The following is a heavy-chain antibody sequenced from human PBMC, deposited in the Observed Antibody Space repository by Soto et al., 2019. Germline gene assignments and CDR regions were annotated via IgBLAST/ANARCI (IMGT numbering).Heavy chain of an antibody. CDR2: ISSSSSYT. CDR1: GFTFSDYY. J-gene: IGHJ5*02. Sequence: QVQLVESGGGLVKPGGSLRLSCAASGFTFSDYYMSWIRQAPGKGLEWVSYISSSSSYTNYADSVKGRFTISRDNAKNSLYRQMNSLRAEATAVYYCARDHYGPGWFDPWGQGTLVTVSS. CDR3: ARDHYGPGWFDP. V-gene: IGHV3-11*05. D-gene: IGHD3-10*01.